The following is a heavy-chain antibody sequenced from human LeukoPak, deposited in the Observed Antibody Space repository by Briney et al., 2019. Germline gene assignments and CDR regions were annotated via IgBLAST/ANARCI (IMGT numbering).Heavy chain of an antibody. Sequence: GGSLRLSCAASGFTFSDYYMSWIRQAPGKGLEWVSYISSSGSTIYYADSVKGRFTISRDNAKNSLYLQMNSLRAEDTAVYYCARDWRSGHRHDTGYYYMDVWGKGTTVTVSS. V-gene: IGHV3-11*04. CDR2: ISSSGSTI. CDR3: ARDWRSGHRHDTGYYYMDV. J-gene: IGHJ6*03. D-gene: IGHD3-3*01. CDR1: GFTFSDYY.